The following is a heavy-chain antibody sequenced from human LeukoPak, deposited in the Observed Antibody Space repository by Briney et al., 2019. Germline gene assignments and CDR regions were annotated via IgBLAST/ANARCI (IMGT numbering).Heavy chain of an antibody. V-gene: IGHV1-69*01. CDR3: ARPNIRYQLLPLNFDY. CDR2: IIPIFGTA. Sequence: LVKVSCKASGGTFSSYAISWVRQAPGQGLEWMGGIIPIFGTANYAQKFQGRVTITADESTSTAYMELSSLRSEDTAVYYCARPNIRYQLLPLNFDYWGQGTLVTVSS. D-gene: IGHD2-2*01. CDR1: GGTFSSYA. J-gene: IGHJ4*02.